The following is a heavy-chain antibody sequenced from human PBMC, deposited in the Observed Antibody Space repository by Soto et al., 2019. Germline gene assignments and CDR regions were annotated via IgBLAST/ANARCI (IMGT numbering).Heavy chain of an antibody. D-gene: IGHD3-16*02. Sequence: GGSLRLSCAVPWFTFSSYSMNWIHHASSQGLDWVAYISSSSSTIYYADAVKGRFTISRDNAKNSLYLQMNSLRDEDTAVYYCARHLSLAILGYYYGMVVWGQGTTVTVPS. V-gene: IGHV3-48*02. CDR2: ISSSSSTI. CDR1: WFTFSSYS. J-gene: IGHJ6*01. CDR3: ARHLSLAILGYYYGMVV.